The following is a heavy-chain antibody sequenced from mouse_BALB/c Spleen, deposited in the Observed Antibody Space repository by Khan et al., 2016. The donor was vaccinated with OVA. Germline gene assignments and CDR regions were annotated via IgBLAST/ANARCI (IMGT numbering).Heavy chain of an antibody. CDR3: TRDRIDY. V-gene: IGHV1-7*01. Sequence: VELVESGAELAKPGASVKMSCEASGYTFTTYWLHWVKQRPGQGLEWIGSINPTSGYTDYNEKFKDKATLSADKSSSTAYMQLSSLTSEDSAVYYGTRDRIDYWGQGTTLTVSS. CDR1: GYTFTTYW. CDR2: INPTSGYT. J-gene: IGHJ2*01.